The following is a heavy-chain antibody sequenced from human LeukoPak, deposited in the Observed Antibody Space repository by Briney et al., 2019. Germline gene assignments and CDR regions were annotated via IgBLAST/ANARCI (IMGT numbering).Heavy chain of an antibody. Sequence: ASVKVSCKASGYTFTGYYMHWVRQAPGQGLEWMGIINPRGGATTYAQKFQGRVTMTSDTSTSTVYMDLSSLRSEDTAVYYCARLEPSLRESTFDYWGQGTLVTVSS. J-gene: IGHJ4*02. CDR2: INPRGGAT. CDR1: GYTFTGYY. D-gene: IGHD5/OR15-5a*01. CDR3: ARLEPSLRESTFDY. V-gene: IGHV1-46*01.